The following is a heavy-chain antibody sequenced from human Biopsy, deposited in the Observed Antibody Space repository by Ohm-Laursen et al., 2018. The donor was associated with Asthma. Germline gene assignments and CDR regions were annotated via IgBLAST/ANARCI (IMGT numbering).Heavy chain of an antibody. CDR1: GGSISSSSYY. J-gene: IGHJ3*02. Sequence: SETLSLTCTVSGGSISSSSYYWGWIRQPPGKGLEWIGSIYYSGSTYYNPSLKSRVTISENTPKNQFSVKLSSVTAADTAVYYCAMSPTRGPEVWEAFAFDIWGQGTMVTVSS. D-gene: IGHD3-16*01. CDR3: AMSPTRGPEVWEAFAFDI. V-gene: IGHV4-39*01. CDR2: IYYSGST.